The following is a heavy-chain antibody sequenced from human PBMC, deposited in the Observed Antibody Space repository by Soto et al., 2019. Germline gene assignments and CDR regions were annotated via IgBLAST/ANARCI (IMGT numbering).Heavy chain of an antibody. CDR3: ARAAIAGAGKGGALLGY. V-gene: IGHV1-69*02. J-gene: IGHJ4*02. CDR1: GGTFSSYT. Sequence: GASVRVSCKASGGTFSSYTISWVRQAPGQGLEWMGRIIPILGIANYAQKFQGRVTITADKSTSTAYMELSSLRSEDTAVYYCARAAIAGAGKGGALLGYWGQGTLVIVSS. D-gene: IGHD6-19*01. CDR2: IIPILGIA.